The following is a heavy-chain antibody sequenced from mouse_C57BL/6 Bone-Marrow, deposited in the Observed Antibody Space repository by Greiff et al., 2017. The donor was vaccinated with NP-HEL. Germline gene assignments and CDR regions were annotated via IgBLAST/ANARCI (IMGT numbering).Heavy chain of an antibody. Sequence: QVQLKQSGPVLVKPGASVKMSCKASGYTFTSYWMHWVKQRPGRGLEWIGRIDPNSGGTKYNEKFKSKATLTVDKPSSTAYMQLSSLTSEDSAVYYCARRGDGYYLYWYFDVWGTGTTVTVSS. CDR2: IDPNSGGT. D-gene: IGHD2-3*01. CDR1: GYTFTSYW. V-gene: IGHV1-72*01. CDR3: ARRGDGYYLYWYFDV. J-gene: IGHJ1*03.